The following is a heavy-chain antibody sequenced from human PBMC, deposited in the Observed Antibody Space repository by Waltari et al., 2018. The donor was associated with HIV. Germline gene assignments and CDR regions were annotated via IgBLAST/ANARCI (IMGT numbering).Heavy chain of an antibody. D-gene: IGHD4-4*01. Sequence: EVQLVESGGGLVQPGGSLRLSCAASGFTFSSYDMHWVRQATGKGLEWVSAIGTAGDTYYPGSVKGRFTISRENAKNSLYLQMNSLRAGDTAVYYCARGPTVTTLYGMDVWGQGTTVTVSS. V-gene: IGHV3-13*01. CDR1: GFTFSSYD. CDR2: IGTAGDT. J-gene: IGHJ6*02. CDR3: ARGPTVTTLYGMDV.